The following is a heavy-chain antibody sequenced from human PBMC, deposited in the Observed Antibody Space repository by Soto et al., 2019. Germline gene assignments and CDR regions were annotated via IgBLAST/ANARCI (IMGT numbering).Heavy chain of an antibody. J-gene: IGHJ4*02. CDR2: FNHSGDT. V-gene: IGHV4-34*01. CDR3: ARHHVRGRTIAGAAEF. CDR1: GGSLSGYY. Sequence: QVQLQQRGAGLLKPSETLSLTCAVYGGSLSGYYWSWIRQPPGKALEWIGEFNHSGDTNYNPCLKSRVSISADTSKNEVFLNLSSVTAADTAMYYCARHHVRGRTIAGAAEFWGQGTLVTVSS. D-gene: IGHD1-26*01.